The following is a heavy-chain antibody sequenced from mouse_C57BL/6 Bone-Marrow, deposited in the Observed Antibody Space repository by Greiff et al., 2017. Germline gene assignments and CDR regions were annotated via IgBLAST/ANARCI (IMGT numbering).Heavy chain of an antibody. CDR3: AKKGAAQAPRAMDY. CDR1: GFSLTSYG. CDR2: IWRGGST. V-gene: IGHV2-4*01. D-gene: IGHD3-2*02. Sequence: QVQLKESGPGLVQPSQSLSITCTVSGFSLTSYGVHWVRQPPGKGLEWLGVIWRGGSTDYNAAFISRLGISKDNSKSHVFFKMNRLQAYDTAIYYCAKKGAAQAPRAMDYWGQGTSVTVSS. J-gene: IGHJ4*01.